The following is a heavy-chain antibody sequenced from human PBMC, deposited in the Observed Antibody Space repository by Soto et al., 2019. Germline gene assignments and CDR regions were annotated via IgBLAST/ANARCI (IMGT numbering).Heavy chain of an antibody. CDR2: ISGSGDST. V-gene: IGHV3-23*01. D-gene: IGHD6-13*01. J-gene: IGHJ6*02. CDR3: AKEGGSSWPYYYGMDV. Sequence: EVQLLESGGGLVQPGGSLRLSCAASGFTFSSYAMSWVRQAPGKGLEWVSVISGSGDSTYYADSVKGRFTISRDNSKNTLYLQMNSPRAEDTAVYYCAKEGGSSWPYYYGMDVWGQGTTVTVSS. CDR1: GFTFSSYA.